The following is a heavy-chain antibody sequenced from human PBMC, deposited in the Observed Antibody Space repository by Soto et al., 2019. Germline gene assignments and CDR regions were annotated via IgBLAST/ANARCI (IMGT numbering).Heavy chain of an antibody. CDR2: IIPIFGTA. CDR1: GGTFSSYA. V-gene: IGHV1-69*01. Sequence: QVQLVQSGAEVKKPGSSVKVSCKASGGTFSSYAISWVRQAPGQGLEWMGGIIPIFGTANYAQKFQGRVTITADESTSTAYMELSSLRSEDTAVYYCARDPLGAGTNHYYGRDVWGQGTTVTVSS. CDR3: ARDPLGAGTNHYYGRDV. D-gene: IGHD1-1*01. J-gene: IGHJ6*02.